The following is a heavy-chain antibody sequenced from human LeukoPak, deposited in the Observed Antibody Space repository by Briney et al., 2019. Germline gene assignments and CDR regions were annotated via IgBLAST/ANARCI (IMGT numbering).Heavy chain of an antibody. J-gene: IGHJ4*02. V-gene: IGHV3-23*01. Sequence: GGSLRLSCAASGFTFTTYGMSWVRQAPGKGLEWVSAISGSGGSTYYADSVKGRFTISRDNSKNTLYLQMNSLRAEDTAVYYCAKIYCSGGSCYTWGYLFDYWGQGTLVTVSS. D-gene: IGHD2-15*01. CDR1: GFTFTTYG. CDR3: AKIYCSGGSCYTWGYLFDY. CDR2: ISGSGGST.